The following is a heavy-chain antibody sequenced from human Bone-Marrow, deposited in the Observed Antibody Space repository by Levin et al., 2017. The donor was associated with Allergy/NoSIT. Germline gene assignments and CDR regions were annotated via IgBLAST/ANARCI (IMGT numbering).Heavy chain of an antibody. D-gene: IGHD3-10*01. J-gene: IGHJ6*02. Sequence: LSLPCAASGFTFSSRAMHWVRQAPGKGLEWVAVISNDGTNKYFGDSVKGRFTVSRDNFKNTLYLQMNSLRPEDTAVYYCAKQPQTGGMDVWGQGTTVIVFS. CDR1: GFTFSSRA. V-gene: IGHV3-30*18. CDR3: AKQPQTGGMDV. CDR2: ISNDGTNK.